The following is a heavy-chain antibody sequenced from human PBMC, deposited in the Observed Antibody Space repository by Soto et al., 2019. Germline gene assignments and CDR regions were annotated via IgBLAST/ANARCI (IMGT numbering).Heavy chain of an antibody. CDR1: GGSISSYY. Sequence: ETLSLTCTVSGGSISSYYWSWIRQPPGKGLEWIGYIYYSGSTNYNPSLKSRVTISVDTSKNQFSLKLSSVTAADTAVYYCARGPRVRSYYYDSSGYYHIDYWGQGTLVTVSS. D-gene: IGHD3-22*01. V-gene: IGHV4-59*01. J-gene: IGHJ4*02. CDR2: IYYSGST. CDR3: ARGPRVRSYYYDSSGYYHIDY.